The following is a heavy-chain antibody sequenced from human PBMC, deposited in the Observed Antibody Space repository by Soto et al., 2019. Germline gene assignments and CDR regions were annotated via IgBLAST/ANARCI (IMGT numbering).Heavy chain of an antibody. CDR3: AKDVKSYSDSIDY. D-gene: IGHD2-2*02. CDR2: ISWNSGSI. Sequence: EVQLVESGGGLVQPGRSLRLSCAASGFTFDDYAMHWVRQAPGKGLEWVSGISWNSGSIGYADSVKGRFTISRDNAKNSLYLQMNSLRAEDTALYYCAKDVKSYSDSIDYWGQGTLVTVSS. V-gene: IGHV3-9*01. J-gene: IGHJ4*02. CDR1: GFTFDDYA.